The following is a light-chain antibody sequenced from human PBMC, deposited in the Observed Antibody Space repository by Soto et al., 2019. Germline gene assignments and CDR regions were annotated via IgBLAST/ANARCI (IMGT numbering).Light chain of an antibody. Sequence: EIVMTQSPVTLSVSPGERATLSCRASQSVGTNLAWYQQKPGQAPRLLIYGASTRATGIPARFSGSGSGTGFTLTISSLQSEDFAVYYCQQYNNWPPWTFGQGTKVEIK. CDR3: QQYNNWPPWT. J-gene: IGKJ1*01. V-gene: IGKV3-15*01. CDR2: GAS. CDR1: QSVGTN.